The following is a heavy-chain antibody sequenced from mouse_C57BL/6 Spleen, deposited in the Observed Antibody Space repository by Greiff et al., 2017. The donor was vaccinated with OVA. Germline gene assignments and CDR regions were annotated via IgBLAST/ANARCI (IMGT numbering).Heavy chain of an antibody. CDR2: ISYDGSN. CDR3: ARVPNYYGSYWYFDV. V-gene: IGHV3-6*01. D-gene: IGHD1-1*01. CDR1: GYSITSGYY. Sequence: DVKLQESGPGLVKPSQSLSLTCSVTGYSITSGYYWNWIRQFPGNKLEWRGYISYDGSNNYNPSLKNRISITRDTSKNQFFLKLNSVNTEDTATYYCARVPNYYGSYWYFDVWGTGTTVTVSS. J-gene: IGHJ1*03.